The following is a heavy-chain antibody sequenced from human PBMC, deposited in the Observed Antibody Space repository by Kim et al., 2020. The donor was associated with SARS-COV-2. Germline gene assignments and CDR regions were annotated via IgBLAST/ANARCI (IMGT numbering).Heavy chain of an antibody. CDR2: T. Sequence: THYADSVKGRFTNSRDNSKNTIYLQMNSLRAEDTAIYYCTTRIHAHFDYWGQGTLVTVSS. D-gene: IGHD5-18*01. J-gene: IGHJ4*02. V-gene: IGHV3-23*01. CDR3: TTRIHAHFDY.